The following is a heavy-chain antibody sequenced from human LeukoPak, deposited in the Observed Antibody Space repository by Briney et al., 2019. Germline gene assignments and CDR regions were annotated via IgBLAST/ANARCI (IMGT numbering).Heavy chain of an antibody. CDR2: ISAYNGNT. D-gene: IGHD2-2*01. V-gene: IGHV1-18*01. CDR1: GYTFTSYG. J-gene: IGHJ4*02. Sequence: ASVKVSCKASGYTFTSYGISWVRQAPGQGLEWMGWISAYNGNTNYAQKLQGRVTMTTDTSTSTAYMELRSLRSDDTAVYYCARDFGLPPNIVVVPAAPFNYWGQGTLVTVSS. CDR3: ARDFGLPPNIVVVPAAPFNY.